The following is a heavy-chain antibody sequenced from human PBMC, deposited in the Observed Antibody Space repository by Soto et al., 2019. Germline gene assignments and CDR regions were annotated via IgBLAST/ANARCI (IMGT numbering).Heavy chain of an antibody. J-gene: IGHJ6*02. Sequence: QVQLQESGPGLVKPSETLSRTCTVSGGSINNYYWSWIRQPPGKGLEWIGYIYTSGSTNYNPSLKSRVNISVDTSKIQFSQNLSSVTAADTVVYYCATTSGGSARMDVWGQGTTVTVSS. CDR1: GGSINNYY. CDR2: IYTSGST. D-gene: IGHD1-26*01. V-gene: IGHV4-59*01. CDR3: ATTSGGSARMDV.